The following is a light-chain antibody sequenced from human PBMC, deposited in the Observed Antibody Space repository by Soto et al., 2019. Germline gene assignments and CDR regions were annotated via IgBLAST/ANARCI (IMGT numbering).Light chain of an antibody. V-gene: IGLV2-8*01. Sequence: QSVLTQPPSASGAPGQSVTISCTGTSSDVGGYNYVSWYQQHPGKAPKLMIYEVTRRPSGVPDRFSGSKSGNTASLTVSGLQAEDEADYYCSSYEGSNNLWVFGTGTKVTVL. J-gene: IGLJ1*01. CDR1: SSDVGGYNY. CDR3: SSYEGSNNLWV. CDR2: EVT.